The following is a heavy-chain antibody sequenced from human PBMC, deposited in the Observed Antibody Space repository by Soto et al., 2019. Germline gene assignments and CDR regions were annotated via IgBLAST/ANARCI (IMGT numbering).Heavy chain of an antibody. CDR3: ARVWVLRYFDWPQYYYYYGMDV. J-gene: IGHJ6*02. D-gene: IGHD3-9*01. Sequence: SETLSLTCAVYGGSFSGYYWSWIRQPPGKGLEWIGEINHSGSTNYNPSLKSRVTISVDTSKNQFSLKLSSVTAADTAVYYCARVWVLRYFDWPQYYYYYGMDVWGQGTTVTVSS. CDR2: INHSGST. CDR1: GGSFSGYY. V-gene: IGHV4-34*01.